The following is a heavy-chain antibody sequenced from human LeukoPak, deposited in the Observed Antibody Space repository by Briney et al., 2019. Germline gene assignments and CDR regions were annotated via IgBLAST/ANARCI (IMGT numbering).Heavy chain of an antibody. J-gene: IGHJ4*02. CDR1: GGSISSYY. V-gene: IGHV4-59*01. Sequence: SETLSLTCTVSGGSISSYYWSWIRQPPGKGLEWIGYIYYNGSTNYNPSLKSRVTISVDTSKNQFSLKLSSVTAADTAVYYCARRSSIMGSYLYYFDYWGQGTLVTVSS. CDR3: ARRSSIMGSYLYYFDY. CDR2: IYYNGST. D-gene: IGHD1-26*01.